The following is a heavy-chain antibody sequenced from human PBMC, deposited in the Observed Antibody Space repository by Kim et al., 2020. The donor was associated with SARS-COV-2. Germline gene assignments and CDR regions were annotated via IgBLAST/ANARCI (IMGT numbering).Heavy chain of an antibody. V-gene: IGHV3-30-3*01. J-gene: IGHJ5*02. D-gene: IGHD1-20*01. CDR1: GFTFSSYA. Sequence: GGSLRLSCAASGFTFSSYAMHWVRQAPGKGLEGVAVISYDGSNKYYADSVKGRFTISRDNSKNTLYLQMNSLRAEDTAVYYCARSRIAGGFRFDPWGQGT. CDR3: ARSRIAGGFRFDP. CDR2: ISYDGSNK.